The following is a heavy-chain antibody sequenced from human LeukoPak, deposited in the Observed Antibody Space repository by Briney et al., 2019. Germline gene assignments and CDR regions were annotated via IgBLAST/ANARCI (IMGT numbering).Heavy chain of an antibody. J-gene: IGHJ4*02. CDR2: IKQDGSKK. D-gene: IGHD5-24*01. Sequence: GGSLRLSCVASGFPFSSYWMTWVRQAPGKGLEWVANIKQDGSKKSYVDSVKGRFTISRDNAKNSLYLQMNSLRAEDTAIYYCSRVGYIDEGIDYWGQGTLVTVSS. V-gene: IGHV3-7*04. CDR1: GFPFSSYW. CDR3: SRVGYIDEGIDY.